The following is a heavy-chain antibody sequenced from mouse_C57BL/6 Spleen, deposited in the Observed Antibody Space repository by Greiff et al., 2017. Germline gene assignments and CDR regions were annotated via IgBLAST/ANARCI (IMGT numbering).Heavy chain of an antibody. CDR1: GYTFTSYW. CDR3: ARGIYYGKGYYAMDY. V-gene: IGHV1-53*01. CDR2: INPSNGGT. D-gene: IGHD2-1*01. J-gene: IGHJ4*01. Sequence: VQLQQPGTELVKPGASVKLSCKASGYTFTSYWMHWVKQRPGQGLEWIGNINPSNGGTNYNEKFKSKATLTVDKSSSTAYMQLSSLTSEDSAVYYCARGIYYGKGYYAMDYWGQGTSVTVSS.